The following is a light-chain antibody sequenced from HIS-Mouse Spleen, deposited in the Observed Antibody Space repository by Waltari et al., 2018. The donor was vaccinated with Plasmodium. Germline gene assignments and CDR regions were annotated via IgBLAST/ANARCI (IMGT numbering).Light chain of an antibody. J-gene: IGKJ4*01. CDR3: MQALQTPLT. V-gene: IGKV2-28*01. CDR2: LGS. Sequence: DIVMTQSPLSLPVTPGEPASISCRSSQSLLHSNGYNYLDWYLQKPGQSPQLLIYLGSNRDSGVPDRVSGSGSGTDFTLKISRVEADDVGVYYCMQALQTPLTFGGGTKVEIK. CDR1: QSLLHSNGYNY.